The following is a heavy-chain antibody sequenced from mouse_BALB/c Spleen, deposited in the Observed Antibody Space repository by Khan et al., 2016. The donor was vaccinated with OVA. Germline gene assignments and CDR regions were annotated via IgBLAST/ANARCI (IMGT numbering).Heavy chain of an antibody. V-gene: IGHV9-3-1*01. D-gene: IGHD2-14*01. CDR2: INTYTGEP. CDR1: GFTFTNYG. J-gene: IGHJ4*01. Sequence: QVQLQQSGPELKKPGETVQISCKASGFTFTNYGMNWVKQAPGKGLKWMGWINTYTGEPTFADDFKDRFAFSLETSASTAYLQINSLKNEDTATYFCARVGYNGTMDCWGQGTSVTVSS. CDR3: ARVGYNGTMDC.